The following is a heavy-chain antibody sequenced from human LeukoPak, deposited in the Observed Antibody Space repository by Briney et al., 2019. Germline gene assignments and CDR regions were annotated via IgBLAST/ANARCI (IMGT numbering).Heavy chain of an antibody. CDR2: IYHSGGT. V-gene: IGHV4-34*01. CDR1: GGSFSGYY. D-gene: IGHD3-22*01. J-gene: IGHJ1*01. CDR3: ARLSLPQYYYDSSGYYGNFQH. Sequence: KPSETLSLTCAVYGGSFSGYYWSWIRQPPGKGLEWIGEIYHSGGTYYNPSLKSRVTVSVDTSKNQFSLKLSSVTAADTAVYYCARLSLPQYYYDSSGYYGNFQHWGQGTLVTVSS.